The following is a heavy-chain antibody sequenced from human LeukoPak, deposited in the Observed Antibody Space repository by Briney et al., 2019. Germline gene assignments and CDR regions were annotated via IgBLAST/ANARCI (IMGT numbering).Heavy chain of an antibody. V-gene: IGHV3-30*04. J-gene: IGHJ4*02. CDR3: ARKTGSGSYHLDY. CDR1: GFTFSSYA. D-gene: IGHD3-10*01. Sequence: GGSLRLSCAASGFTFSSYAMHWVRQAPGKGLEWVAVISYDGSKKYYADSVKGRFTISRDNSKNTLYLQMNSLRAEDTAVYYCARKTGSGSYHLDYWGQGTLVTVSS. CDR2: ISYDGSKK.